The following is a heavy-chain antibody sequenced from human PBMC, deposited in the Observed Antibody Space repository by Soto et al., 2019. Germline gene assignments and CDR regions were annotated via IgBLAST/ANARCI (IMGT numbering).Heavy chain of an antibody. CDR1: GYTFTSYG. Sequence: QVQLVQSGAEVKKPGASVKVSCKASGYTFTSYGISWVRQAPGQGLEWMGWISAYNGNTNYAQKLQGRVTMTTDTSPTTAYMHLRSLRSDDPAVYYCARASYDVLLGYYRRLDYWEQGTLVADSS. J-gene: IGHJ4*02. CDR2: ISAYNGNT. D-gene: IGHD3-9*01. V-gene: IGHV1-18*01. CDR3: ARASYDVLLGYYRRLDY.